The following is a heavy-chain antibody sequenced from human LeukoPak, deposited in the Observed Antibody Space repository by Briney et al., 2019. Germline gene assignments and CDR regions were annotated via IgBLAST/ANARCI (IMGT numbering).Heavy chain of an antibody. V-gene: IGHV4-39*07. J-gene: IGHJ6*03. Sequence: SETLSLTCTVSGGSISSSSYYWGWIRQPPGKGLEWIGTIYYSGSTYYNPSLKSRVTISVDTSKNQFSLKLSSVTAADTAVYYCARGAAAAAHYYYYYMDVWGKGTTVTVSS. CDR3: ARGAAAAAHYYYYYMDV. D-gene: IGHD6-13*01. CDR2: IYYSGST. CDR1: GGSISSSSYY.